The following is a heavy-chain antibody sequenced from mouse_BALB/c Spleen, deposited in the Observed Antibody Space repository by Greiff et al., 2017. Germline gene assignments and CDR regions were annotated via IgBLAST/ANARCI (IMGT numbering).Heavy chain of an antibody. CDR3: ARVENEGYAMDY. Sequence: VQLQQSGPQLVRPGASVKISCKASGYSFTSYWMHWVKQRPGQGLEWIGMIDPSDSETRLNQKFKDKATLTVDKSSSTAYMQLSSPTSEDSAVYYCARVENEGYAMDYWGQGTSVTVSS. J-gene: IGHJ4*01. V-gene: IGHV1S127*01. CDR2: IDPSDSET. CDR1: GYSFTSYW.